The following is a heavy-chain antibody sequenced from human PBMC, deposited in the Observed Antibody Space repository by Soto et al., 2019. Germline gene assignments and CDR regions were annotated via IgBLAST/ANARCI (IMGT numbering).Heavy chain of an antibody. D-gene: IGHD2-15*01. Sequence: ASVKVSCKASGYTFTRYNVHWVRQAPGQGLEWMAIINPSGGTTYYVQKFEGRVTLTTDTSTSTVYMELSSLRSDGTAVYYCARVRGGGSEYFFDYWGQGTLVTVSS. V-gene: IGHV1-46*01. CDR3: ARVRGGGSEYFFDY. J-gene: IGHJ4*02. CDR2: INPSGGTT. CDR1: GYTFTRYN.